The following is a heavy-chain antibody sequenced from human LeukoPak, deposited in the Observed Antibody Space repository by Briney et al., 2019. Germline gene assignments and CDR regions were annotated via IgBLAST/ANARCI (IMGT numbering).Heavy chain of an antibody. CDR2: ITSSSTYI. V-gene: IGHV3-21*01. CDR3: ARDEENYIEHTKRQIDY. J-gene: IGHJ4*02. Sequence: GGSLRLSCAASGFTFSNYNMNWVRQAPGKGLEWVSSITSSSTYIYYADSVKGRFTISRDNAKNSLYLQMNSLRAEDTAVYYCARDEENYIEHTKRQIDYWGQGTLVTVSS. D-gene: IGHD1-7*01. CDR1: GFTFSNYN.